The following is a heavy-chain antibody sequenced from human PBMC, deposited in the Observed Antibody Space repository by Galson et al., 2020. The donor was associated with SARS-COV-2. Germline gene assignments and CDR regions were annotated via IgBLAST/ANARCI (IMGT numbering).Heavy chain of an antibody. D-gene: IGHD3-3*01. Sequence: SVKVSCKASGGSFSSYDINWVRQAPGQGLEWIGGIIHVFATAKYAQKFQGRVTITADKSATTAYLELTSLRSEDTAVYFCARGGVQTLDFWGQGTLVTVAS. J-gene: IGHJ1*01. CDR3: ARGGVQTLDF. V-gene: IGHV1-69*06. CDR1: GGSFSSYD. CDR2: IIHVFATA.